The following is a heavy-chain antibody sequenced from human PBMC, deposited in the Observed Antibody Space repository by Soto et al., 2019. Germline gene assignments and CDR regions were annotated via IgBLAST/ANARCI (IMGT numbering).Heavy chain of an antibody. CDR2: IVVGSGNT. J-gene: IGHJ4*02. CDR3: AAGHSSGWYVYYFDY. D-gene: IGHD6-19*01. Sequence: SVKVSCKASGFTFTSSAVQWVRQARGQRLEWIGWIVVGSGNTNYAQKFQERVTITRDMSTSTAYMELSSLRSEDTAVYYCAAGHSSGWYVYYFDYWGQGTLVTVS. CDR1: GFTFTSSA. V-gene: IGHV1-58*01.